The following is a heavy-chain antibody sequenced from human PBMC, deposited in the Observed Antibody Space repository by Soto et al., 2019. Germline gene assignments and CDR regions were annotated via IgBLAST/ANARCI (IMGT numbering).Heavy chain of an antibody. CDR1: GFTFSSYG. D-gene: IGHD2-15*01. CDR2: ISYDGGNK. V-gene: IGHV3-30*18. J-gene: IGHJ4*02. CDR3: VKDASRYGGGGSCHFDY. Sequence: GGSLRLSCAASGFTFSSYGTHWVRQAPGKGLEWVAVISYDGGNKYYADSVKGRFTISRDNSKNTLYLQMDSLGAEDTAVYYCVKDASRYGGGGSCHFDYWGQGTVVTVSS.